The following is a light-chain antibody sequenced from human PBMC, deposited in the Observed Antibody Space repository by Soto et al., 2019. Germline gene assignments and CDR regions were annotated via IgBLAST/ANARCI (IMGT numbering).Light chain of an antibody. Sequence: EIVLTQSPATLSLSPGDAATLSCRASQSVSSYLAWYQQKPGQAPRLLIYDASNRATGIPARFSGSGSGTDFTLTISSLEPEDFAVYYCQRRSDWYTFGQGTKLEIK. J-gene: IGKJ2*01. CDR3: QRRSDWYT. V-gene: IGKV3-11*01. CDR2: DAS. CDR1: QSVSSY.